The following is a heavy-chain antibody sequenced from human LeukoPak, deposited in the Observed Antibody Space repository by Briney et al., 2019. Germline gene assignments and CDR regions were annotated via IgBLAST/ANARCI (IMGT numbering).Heavy chain of an antibody. CDR3: AYELLREGRYGAFDI. CDR2: ISYDGSNK. V-gene: IGHV3-30-3*01. J-gene: IGHJ3*02. CDR1: GFTFSSYA. Sequence: PGGSLRLSCAASGFTFSSYAMHWVRQAPGKGLEWVAVISYDGSNKYYADSVKGRFTISRDNSKNTLYLQMNSLRAEDTAVYYCAYELLREGRYGAFDIWGQGTMVTVSS. D-gene: IGHD1-26*01.